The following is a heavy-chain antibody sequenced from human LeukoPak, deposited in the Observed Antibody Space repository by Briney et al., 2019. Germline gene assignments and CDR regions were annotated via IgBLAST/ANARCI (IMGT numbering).Heavy chain of an antibody. CDR2: IYYSGST. J-gene: IGHJ4*02. V-gene: IGHV4-59*08. CDR1: GGSISSYY. Sequence: SETLSLTCTVSGGSISSYYWSWIRQPPGKGLEWIGYIYYSGSTNYNPSLKSRVTISVDTSKNQFSLKLSSVTAADTAVYYCARQLRPGLDEFDYWGQGTLVTVSS. CDR3: ARQLRPGLDEFDY. D-gene: IGHD3-16*01.